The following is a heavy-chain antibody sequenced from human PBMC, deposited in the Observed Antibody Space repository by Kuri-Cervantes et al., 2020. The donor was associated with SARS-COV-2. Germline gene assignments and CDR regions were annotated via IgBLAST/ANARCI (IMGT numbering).Heavy chain of an antibody. J-gene: IGHJ6*02. D-gene: IGHD3-9*01. CDR3: TSTYRTYYDILTGYPVYYYYYGVDV. CDR1: GFTFSSYA. V-gene: IGHV3-23*01. Sequence: GESLKISCAASGFTFSSYAMSWVRQAPGKGLEWVSAISGSGGSTYYADSVKGRFTISRDNSKNTLYLQMNSLKTEDTAVYYCTSTYRTYYDILTGYPVYYYYYGVDVWGQGTTVTVSS. CDR2: ISGSGGST.